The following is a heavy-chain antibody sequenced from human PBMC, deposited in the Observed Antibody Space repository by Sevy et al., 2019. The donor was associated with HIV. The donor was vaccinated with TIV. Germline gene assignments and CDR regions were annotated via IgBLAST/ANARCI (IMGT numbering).Heavy chain of an antibody. CDR3: ASSDGYDAFDI. Sequence: GESLKISCAASGFTFSSYWMHWVRQAPGKGLVWVSRINSDGSSTSYADSVKGRFTISRDNAKNTLYLQMNSLRAEDTAVYYCASSDGYDAFDIWGQGTMVTVSS. J-gene: IGHJ3*02. CDR2: INSDGSST. V-gene: IGHV3-74*01. CDR1: GFTFSSYW. D-gene: IGHD5-12*01.